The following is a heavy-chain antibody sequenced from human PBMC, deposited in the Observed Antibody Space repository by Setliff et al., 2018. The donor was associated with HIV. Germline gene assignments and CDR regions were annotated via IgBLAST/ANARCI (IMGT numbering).Heavy chain of an antibody. CDR1: GASISSYY. CDR2: ITDSGNT. CDR3: ARETQQSYNIVTGYNYYYGIDV. J-gene: IGHJ6*02. D-gene: IGHD3-9*01. V-gene: IGHV4-59*01. Sequence: SSETLSLTCHASGASISSYYWTWIRQSPGNRLEWLGYITDSGNTNYNPSLRRRVTISADTSKNQVSLRLRSVTAADTAVYYCARETQQSYNIVTGYNYYYGIDVWGQGTTVTVSS.